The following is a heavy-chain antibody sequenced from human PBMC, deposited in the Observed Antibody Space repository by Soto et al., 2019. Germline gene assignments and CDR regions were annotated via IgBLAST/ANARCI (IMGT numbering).Heavy chain of an antibody. CDR1: GFTFSSYG. CDR3: ARGDGSGWYPYYYGMDV. D-gene: IGHD6-19*01. CDR2: IWYDGSNK. Sequence: PGGSLRLSCAASGFTFSSYGMHWVRQAPGKGLEWVAVIWYDGSNKYYADSVKGRFTISRDNSKNTLYLQMNSLRAEDTAVYYCARGDGSGWYPYYYGMDVWGQGTTVTVSS. V-gene: IGHV3-33*01. J-gene: IGHJ6*02.